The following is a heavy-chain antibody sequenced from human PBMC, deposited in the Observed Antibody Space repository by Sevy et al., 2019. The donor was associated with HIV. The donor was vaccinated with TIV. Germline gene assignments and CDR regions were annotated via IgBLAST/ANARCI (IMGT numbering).Heavy chain of an antibody. CDR1: GFMFSNYV. V-gene: IGHV3-23*01. J-gene: IGHJ4*02. CDR2: ISVSGDGT. Sequence: GGSLRISCAASGFMFSNYVMNWVRQAPGKGLEWVSVISVSGDGTYYADSVKGRFTISRDNSKNTLYLQMNSLRAEDKAVYYCAKNSPSTGGTCHYRGQGTLVTVSS. D-gene: IGHD2-15*01. CDR3: AKNSPSTGGTCHY.